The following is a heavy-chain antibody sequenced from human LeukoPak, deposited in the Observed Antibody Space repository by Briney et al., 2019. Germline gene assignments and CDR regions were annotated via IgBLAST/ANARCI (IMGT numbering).Heavy chain of an antibody. CDR1: GFTFRTDA. J-gene: IGHJ4*02. V-gene: IGHV3-30-3*01. CDR2: ISYDGSNK. D-gene: IGHD6-19*01. CDR3: PRDRDHIIAVAGTLDY. Sequence: GGSLRLSCAAGGFTFRTDAIHSVRQAPGKGLEWVAVISYDGSNKYYADSVKGRFTISRDNSKNTLYLQMNSLRAEDTAVYYWPRDRDHIIAVAGTLDYWGQGTLVTVSS.